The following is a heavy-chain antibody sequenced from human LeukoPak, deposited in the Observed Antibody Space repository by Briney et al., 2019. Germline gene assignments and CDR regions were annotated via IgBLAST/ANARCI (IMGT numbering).Heavy chain of an antibody. CDR1: GFTFTTYA. CDR2: ITGSAGST. Sequence: GGSLRLSCAASGFTFTTYAMTWVRQAPGKGLEWVSTITGSAGSTFYADSVKGRFTISRDNSNNTLYLQMNSLGAEDTAVYYCGKGVLNDAFDMWGEGTMVTVSS. CDR3: GKGVLNDAFDM. V-gene: IGHV3-23*01. J-gene: IGHJ3*02. D-gene: IGHD6-13*01.